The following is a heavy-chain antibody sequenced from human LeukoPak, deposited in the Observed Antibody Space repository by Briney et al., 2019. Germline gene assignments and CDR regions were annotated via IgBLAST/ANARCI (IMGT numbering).Heavy chain of an antibody. D-gene: IGHD3-16*01. Sequence: SETLSLTCAVYGGSFSGYYWSWIRQPPGKGLEWIGEISHSGSTNYNPSLKSRVTISVDTSKSQFSLKLSSVTAADTAVYYCASAPGGADDYWGQGTLVTVSS. CDR2: ISHSGST. V-gene: IGHV4-34*01. J-gene: IGHJ4*02. CDR1: GGSFSGYY. CDR3: ASAPGGADDY.